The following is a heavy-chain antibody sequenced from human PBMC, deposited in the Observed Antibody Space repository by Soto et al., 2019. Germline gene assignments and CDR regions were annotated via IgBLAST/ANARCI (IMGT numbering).Heavy chain of an antibody. D-gene: IGHD3-10*01. CDR3: ARLPITMVRGVPHVFDP. V-gene: IGHV4-39*01. CDR1: GGSISSSSYY. Sequence: PSETLSLTCTVSGGSISSSSYYWGWIRQPPGKGLEWIGSIYYSGSTYYNPPLKSRVTISVDTSKNQFSLKLSSVTAADTAVYYCARLPITMVRGVPHVFDPWGQGTLVTVSS. J-gene: IGHJ5*02. CDR2: IYYSGST.